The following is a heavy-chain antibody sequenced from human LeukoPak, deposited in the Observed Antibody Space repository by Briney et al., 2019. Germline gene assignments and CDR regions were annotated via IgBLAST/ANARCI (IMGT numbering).Heavy chain of an antibody. CDR1: GYTFTSYY. CDR3: AREAKYYYGSGSYSGPFDP. CDR2: INPSGGST. V-gene: IGHV1-46*03. Sequence: ASVKVSCKASGYTFTSYYMHWVRQAPGQGLEWMGIINPSGGSTSYAQKFQGRVTMTRDTSTSTVYMELSSLRYEDTAVYYCAREAKYYYGSGSYSGPFDPWGQGTLVTVSS. D-gene: IGHD3-10*01. J-gene: IGHJ5*02.